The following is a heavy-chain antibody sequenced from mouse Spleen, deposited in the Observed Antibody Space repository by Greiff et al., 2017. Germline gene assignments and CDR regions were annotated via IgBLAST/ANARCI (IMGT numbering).Heavy chain of an antibody. J-gene: IGHJ1*01. V-gene: IGHV3-6*01. CDR1: GYSITSGYY. Sequence: ESGPGLVKPSQSLSLTCSVPGYSITSGYYWNWIRQFPGNKLEWMGYISYDGSNNYNPSLKNRISITRDTSKNQFFLKLNSVTTEDTATYYCARDDGDWYFDVWGAGTTVTVSS. CDR2: ISYDGSN. CDR3: ARDDGDWYFDV.